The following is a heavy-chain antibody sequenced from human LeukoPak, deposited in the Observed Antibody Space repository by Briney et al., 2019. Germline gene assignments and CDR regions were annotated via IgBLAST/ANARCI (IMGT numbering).Heavy chain of an antibody. CDR2: INHSGST. CDR1: GGSFSGYY. CDR3: ARGIRRIAAAGSRFDY. V-gene: IGHV4-34*01. J-gene: IGHJ4*02. D-gene: IGHD6-13*01. Sequence: SETLSLTCAVYGGSFSGYYWSWIRQPPGKGLEWIGEINHSGSTNYNPSLKSQVTISVDTSKNQFSLKLSSVTAADTAVYYCARGIRRIAAAGSRFDYWGQGTLVTVSS.